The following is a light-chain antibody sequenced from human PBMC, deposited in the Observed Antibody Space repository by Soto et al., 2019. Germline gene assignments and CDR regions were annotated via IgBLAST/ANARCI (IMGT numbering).Light chain of an antibody. CDR3: QQYGSSPIT. Sequence: EIVLTQSPGTLSFSPGERATLSCRASQSVSSNYVAWYQQKPGQAPRLLIYGASSRATGIPDRFSGGGSGTDFTLTISRLEPEDFAVYSCQQYGSSPITFGQGTRLEIK. V-gene: IGKV3-20*01. J-gene: IGKJ5*01. CDR1: QSVSSNY. CDR2: GAS.